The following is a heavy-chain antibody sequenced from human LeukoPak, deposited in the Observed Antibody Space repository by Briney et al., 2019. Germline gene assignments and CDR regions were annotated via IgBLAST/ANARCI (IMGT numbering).Heavy chain of an antibody. Sequence: GGSLRLSCAASGFTFDDYAMSWVRQAPGKGLEWVSSISASDGFTYYADSVKGRFTISRDNSKNTLYLQMNSLRAEDTAVYYCAKRAISVAGNNCFDPWGQGTLVTVSS. CDR3: AKRAISVAGNNCFDP. V-gene: IGHV3-23*01. J-gene: IGHJ5*02. CDR1: GFTFDDYA. D-gene: IGHD6-19*01. CDR2: ISASDGFT.